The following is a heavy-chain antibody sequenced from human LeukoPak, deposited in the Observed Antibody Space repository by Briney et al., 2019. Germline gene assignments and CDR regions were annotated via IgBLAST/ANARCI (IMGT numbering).Heavy chain of an antibody. CDR1: GFTFSSYG. CDR3: ARGFTIFGVVNDAFDI. Sequence: GRSLRLSCAASGFTFSSYGMHWVRQAPGKGLVWVSRINSDGSSTTNADSVKGRFTISRDNAKNTLYLQMNSLRAEDTAVYYCARGFTIFGVVNDAFDIWGQGTMVTVSS. V-gene: IGHV3-74*03. J-gene: IGHJ3*02. D-gene: IGHD3-3*01. CDR2: INSDGSST.